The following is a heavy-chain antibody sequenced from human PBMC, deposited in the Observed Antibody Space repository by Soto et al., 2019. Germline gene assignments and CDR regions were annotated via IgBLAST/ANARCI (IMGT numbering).Heavy chain of an antibody. CDR3: AKGRSYYSFYGLDV. J-gene: IGHJ6*02. V-gene: IGHV3-23*01. Sequence: GGSLRLSCAASGFTFSSFAKSWVRQAPGKGLEWVSVISDRDGSTYYADSVKGRCTISRDNSKSTLYLQMNSLRAEDTALYYCAKGRSYYSFYGLDVWGQGTTVTVSS. CDR1: GFTFSSFA. CDR2: ISDRDGST.